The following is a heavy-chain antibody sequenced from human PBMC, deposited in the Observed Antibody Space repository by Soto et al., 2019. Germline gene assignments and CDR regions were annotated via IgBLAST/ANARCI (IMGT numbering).Heavy chain of an antibody. D-gene: IGHD3-16*02. V-gene: IGHV1-18*01. CDR3: ARYRKGHYYFYYGMDV. CDR1: GYTFTSYG. J-gene: IGHJ6*02. CDR2: ISAYNGNT. Sequence: GASVKVSCKASGYTFTSYGISLVRQAPGQGLEWMGCISAYNGNTNYAQKLQGRVTMTTDTSTSTAYMELRSLRSEDTAVYYCARYRKGHYYFYYGMDVWGQGTTVTVSS.